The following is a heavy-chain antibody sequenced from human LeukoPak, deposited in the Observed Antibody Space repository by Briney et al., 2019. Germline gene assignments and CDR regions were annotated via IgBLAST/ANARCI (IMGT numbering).Heavy chain of an antibody. D-gene: IGHD2-15*01. V-gene: IGHV3-23*01. Sequence: GGSLRLSCAASGFTFSSYAMSWVRQAPGKGLEWVSAISGSGGSTYYADSVKGRFTISRDNSKNTLYLQMNSLRDEDKSVYYCAKDPPYCSGGSCYYFDYWGQGTLVTVSS. CDR3: AKDPPYCSGGSCYYFDY. J-gene: IGHJ4*02. CDR1: GFTFSSYA. CDR2: ISGSGGST.